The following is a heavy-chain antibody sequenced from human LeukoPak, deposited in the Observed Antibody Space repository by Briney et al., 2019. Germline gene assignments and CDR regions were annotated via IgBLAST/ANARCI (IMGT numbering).Heavy chain of an antibody. D-gene: IGHD6-19*01. Sequence: GGSLRLSCAASGFTFSSYVMNWVRRAPGKGLEWVSVISTSGGTTYYADSVKGRFTMSRDNSKNTLYLQMNSLRADETAVYYCPKTMYTGDWYRGLDYWGQGTLVTVSS. CDR1: GFTFSSYV. V-gene: IGHV3-23*01. CDR2: ISTSGGTT. CDR3: PKTMYTGDWYRGLDY. J-gene: IGHJ4*02.